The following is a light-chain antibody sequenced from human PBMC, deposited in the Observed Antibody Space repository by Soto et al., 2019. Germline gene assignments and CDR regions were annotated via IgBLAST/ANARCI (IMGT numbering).Light chain of an antibody. Sequence: QSALTQPASVSGSPGQSITISCTGTSSDIGGYNYVSWYQQHPGNAPKLIIYDVTNRPSGVSNRFSGSKSGDTASLTISGLQTEDEADYYCQSYDSSTVVFGGGTKVTVL. CDR1: SSDIGGYNY. CDR2: DVT. CDR3: QSYDSSTVV. J-gene: IGLJ2*01. V-gene: IGLV2-14*01.